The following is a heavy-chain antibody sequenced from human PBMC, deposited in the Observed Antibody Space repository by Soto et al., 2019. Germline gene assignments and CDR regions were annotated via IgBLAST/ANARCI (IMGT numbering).Heavy chain of an antibody. V-gene: IGHV2-5*02. D-gene: IGHD3-3*01. Sequence: PTLVNPTQTLTLTCTFSGFSLSTSGVGVGWIRQPPGKALEWLALIYWDDDKRYSPSLKSRLTITKDTSKNQVVLTMTNMDPVDTATYYCAHFLYYDFWSGYSPVYFDYWGQGTLVTVSS. CDR3: AHFLYYDFWSGYSPVYFDY. CDR1: GFSLSTSGVG. CDR2: IYWDDDK. J-gene: IGHJ4*02.